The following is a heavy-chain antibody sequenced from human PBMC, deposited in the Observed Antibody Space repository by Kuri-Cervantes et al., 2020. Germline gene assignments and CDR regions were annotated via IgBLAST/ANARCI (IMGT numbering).Heavy chain of an antibody. CDR2: IKQDGSEK. Sequence: GESLKISCAASGFTFSSYWMSWVRQAPGKGLEWVAKIKQDGSEKYYVDSVKGRFTISRDNAKNSLYLQMNSLRVEDTAVYYCAREPTVTTGWFDLWGQGTLVTVSS. J-gene: IGHJ5*01. D-gene: IGHD4-17*01. CDR1: GFTFSSYW. CDR3: AREPTVTTGWFDL. V-gene: IGHV3-7*01.